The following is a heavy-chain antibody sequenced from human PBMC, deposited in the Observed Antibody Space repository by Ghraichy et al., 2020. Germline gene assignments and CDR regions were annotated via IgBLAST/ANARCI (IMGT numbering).Heavy chain of an antibody. CDR3: ARGHSSSWYVDY. Sequence: SETLSLTCAVYGGSFSGYYWSWIRQPPGKGLEWIGEINHSGSTNYNPSLKSRVTISVDTSKNQFSLKLSSVTAADTAVYYCARGHSSSWYVDYWGQGTLVTVSS. CDR1: GGSFSGYY. CDR2: INHSGST. J-gene: IGHJ4*02. V-gene: IGHV4-34*01. D-gene: IGHD6-13*01.